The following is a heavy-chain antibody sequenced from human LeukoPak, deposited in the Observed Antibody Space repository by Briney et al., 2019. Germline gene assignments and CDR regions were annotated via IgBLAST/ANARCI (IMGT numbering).Heavy chain of an antibody. J-gene: IGHJ4*02. Sequence: ASVKVSCKASGYTFTTYYIHWVRQAPGQGLEWMGIINPSGGSTRYAQKFQGRVTMTRDTSTSTVYMEVSSLRSEDTAVYYCARELGGYDSLWGQGTLATVSS. CDR1: GYTFTTYY. V-gene: IGHV1-46*01. CDR3: ARELGGYDSL. D-gene: IGHD5-12*01. CDR2: INPSGGST.